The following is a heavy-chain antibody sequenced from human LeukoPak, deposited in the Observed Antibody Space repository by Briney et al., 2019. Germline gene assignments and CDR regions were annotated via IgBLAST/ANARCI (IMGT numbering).Heavy chain of an antibody. J-gene: IGHJ4*02. Sequence: SVKVSCKASGGTFSSYAISWVRQAPGQGLEWMGGIIPIFGTANYAQKFQGRVTITTDESTSTAYMELSSLRSEDTAVYYCARSGLIRGVIITPFDYWGQGTLSPSPQ. V-gene: IGHV1-69*05. CDR1: GGTFSSYA. D-gene: IGHD3-10*01. CDR2: IIPIFGTA. CDR3: ARSGLIRGVIITPFDY.